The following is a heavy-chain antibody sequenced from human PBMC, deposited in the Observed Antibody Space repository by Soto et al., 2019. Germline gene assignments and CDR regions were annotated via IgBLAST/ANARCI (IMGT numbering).Heavy chain of an antibody. CDR1: GGTFSSYT. Sequence: QVQLVQSGAEVKKPGSSVKVSCKASGGTFSSYTISWVRQAPGQGLEWMGRIIPILGIANYAQKFQGRVTITADKSTSTAHMELSSLRSEDTAVYYCASYYYDSSGYYRGNNWGQGTLVTVSS. CDR3: ASYYYDSSGYYRGNN. D-gene: IGHD3-22*01. V-gene: IGHV1-69*02. J-gene: IGHJ4*02. CDR2: IIPILGIA.